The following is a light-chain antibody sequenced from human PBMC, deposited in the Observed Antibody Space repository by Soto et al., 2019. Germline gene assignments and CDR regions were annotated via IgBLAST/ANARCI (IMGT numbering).Light chain of an antibody. CDR2: EVS. CDR1: SSDVGGYDF. CDR3: SSYTTSNTWV. V-gene: IGLV2-14*01. J-gene: IGLJ3*02. Sequence: QSALTQPASVSGSPGQSISISCTGTSSDVGGYDFVYWYQHHPGKAPKLMISEVSNRPSGVSNRFSGSKSGNTASLTISGLQAEDEADYYCSSYTTSNTWVFGGGTKVTVL.